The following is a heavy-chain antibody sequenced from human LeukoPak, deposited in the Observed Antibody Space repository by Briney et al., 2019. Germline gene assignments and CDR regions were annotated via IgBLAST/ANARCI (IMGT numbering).Heavy chain of an antibody. J-gene: IGHJ4*02. CDR2: ISSNGGST. V-gene: IGHV3-64D*08. CDR3: VKDHGYSSGWYVRGFDY. D-gene: IGHD6-19*01. CDR1: GFTFSGYA. Sequence: GGSLRLSCSASGFTFSGYAMHWVRQAPGKGLEYVSGISSNGGSTYLADSVRGRFSISRDNSKNTLYLQMSSLRAEDTAIYYCVKDHGYSSGWYVRGFDYWGQGTLVTVSS.